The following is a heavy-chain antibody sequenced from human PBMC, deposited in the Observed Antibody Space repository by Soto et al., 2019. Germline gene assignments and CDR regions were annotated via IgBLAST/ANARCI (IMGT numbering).Heavy chain of an antibody. CDR3: ARDPPATRHGMDV. Sequence: AGGSLRLSCAASGFTVSSNYMSWVRQSPGKGLEWVSVIYSGGSTYYADSVRGRFTISRDNSKNTLYFQMKSLRAEDTAVYYCARDPPATRHGMDVWGQGTTVTV. V-gene: IGHV3-53*01. CDR2: IYSGGST. J-gene: IGHJ6*02. CDR1: GFTVSSNY.